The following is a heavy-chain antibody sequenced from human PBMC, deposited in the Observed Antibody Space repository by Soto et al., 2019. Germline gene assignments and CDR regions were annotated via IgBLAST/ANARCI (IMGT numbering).Heavy chain of an antibody. CDR2: ISYDGSNK. J-gene: IGHJ5*02. D-gene: IGHD2-2*01. Sequence: GSLRLSCAASGFTFSSYGMHWVRQAPGKGLEWVAVISYDGSNKYYADSVKGRFTISRDNSKNTLYLQMNSLRAEDTAVYYCAKDQLGYCSSTSCQGNWFDPWGQGTLVTVSS. V-gene: IGHV3-30*18. CDR3: AKDQLGYCSSTSCQGNWFDP. CDR1: GFTFSSYG.